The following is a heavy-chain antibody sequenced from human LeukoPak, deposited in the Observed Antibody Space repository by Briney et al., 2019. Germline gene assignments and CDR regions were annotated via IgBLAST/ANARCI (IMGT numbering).Heavy chain of an antibody. CDR2: MKPDGSEK. J-gene: IGHJ4*02. D-gene: IGHD2-2*02. Sequence: QPGGSLRLSCEVSGFTFSSYWMSWVRQAPRKGLEWVANMKPDGSEKYYVDSVKGRFTISRDNSKNSLYLQMNSLRAEDTAVYYCARDPRQSHLVYTTGDYWGQGTLVTVSS. V-gene: IGHV3-7*01. CDR1: GFTFSSYW. CDR3: ARDPRQSHLVYTTGDY.